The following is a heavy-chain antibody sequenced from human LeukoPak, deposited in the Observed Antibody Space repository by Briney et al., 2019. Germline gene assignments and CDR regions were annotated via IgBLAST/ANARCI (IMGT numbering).Heavy chain of an antibody. D-gene: IGHD2-2*02. CDR3: ARSSSTSSYTY. V-gene: IGHV3-11*04. Sequence: GGSLRLSCAASGFTFSDYYISWIRQAPGKGLEWVSYISSSGSTIYYADSVKGRFTISRDNAKNSLYLQMNSLRAEDTAVYYCARSSSTSSYTYWGQGTLVTVSS. CDR1: GFTFSDYY. J-gene: IGHJ4*02. CDR2: ISSSGSTI.